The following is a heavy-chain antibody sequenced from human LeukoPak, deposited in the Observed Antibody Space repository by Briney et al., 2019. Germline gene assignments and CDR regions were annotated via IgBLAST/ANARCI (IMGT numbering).Heavy chain of an antibody. J-gene: IGHJ6*02. CDR2: INTDTGNP. V-gene: IGHV7-4-1*02. CDR3: AKESGGRSGAFINFGIDV. D-gene: IGHD2-15*01. CDR1: GYTFTRYA. Sequence: ASVKVSCKASGYTFTRYAMNWVRQASGQGLEWMGWINTDTGNPTYAQGFTGRFVFSLDTSVSTAYLQISSLTADDTAVYYCAKESGGRSGAFINFGIDVWGQGTTVTVSS.